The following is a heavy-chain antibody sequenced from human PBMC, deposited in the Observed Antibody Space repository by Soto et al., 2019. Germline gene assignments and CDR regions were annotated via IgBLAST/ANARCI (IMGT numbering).Heavy chain of an antibody. CDR1: RFTFGGYA. V-gene: IGHV3-23*01. J-gene: IGHJ4*02. CDR3: AKAARDCGGDCYSSYFDS. CDR2: ITGNAANT. Sequence: LRLSCSASRFTFGGYAMSWVRQAPGKGLEWVSGITGNAANTVYADSVKGRFTISRDNSKNALYLQLNSLRAEDTAVYFCAKAARDCGGDCYSSYFDSWGQGALVTVSS. D-gene: IGHD2-21*02.